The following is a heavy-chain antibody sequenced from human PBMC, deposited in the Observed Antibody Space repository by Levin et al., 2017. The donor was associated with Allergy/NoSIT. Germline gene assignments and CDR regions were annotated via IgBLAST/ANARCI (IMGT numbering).Heavy chain of an antibody. Sequence: GESLKISCAASGFKVNYNFMSWVRQAPGEGLEWVSTIYRSGDTYYADSVRGRFTSSRDSTKNTLFLQMDSLRVEDTAVYYCARGDDEFDPWGQGTRVTGSS. CDR2: IYRSGDT. J-gene: IGHJ5*02. CDR3: ARGDDEFDP. D-gene: IGHD2-21*01. CDR1: GFKVNYNF. V-gene: IGHV3-66*01.